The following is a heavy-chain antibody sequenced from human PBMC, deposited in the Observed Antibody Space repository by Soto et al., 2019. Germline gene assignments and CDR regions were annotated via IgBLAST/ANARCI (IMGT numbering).Heavy chain of an antibody. CDR2: IRGDGGDT. D-gene: IGHD3-16*02. J-gene: IGHJ4*02. CDR3: AKLVNSDSDY. Sequence: PGGSLRLSCAASGLTFRSTAMSWVRQAPGKGLGWVSSIRGDGGDTSYADSVKGRFTMSRDKSKSMLYLQMNSLRAEDTAVYYCAKLVNSDSDYWGQGTLVTVSS. CDR1: GLTFRSTA. V-gene: IGHV3-23*01.